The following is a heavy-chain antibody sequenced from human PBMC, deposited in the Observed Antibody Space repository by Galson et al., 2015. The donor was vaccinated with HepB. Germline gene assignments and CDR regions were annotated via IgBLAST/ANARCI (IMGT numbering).Heavy chain of an antibody. CDR2: ILDDGSEK. CDR3: AKMYSSSSYWSISEYYGMDV. Sequence: SLRLSCAASGSTFSSHGMHWVRQAPGKGLEWVALILDDGSEKFYGDSVKGRFSISRDNSKSTLHLQMNSLRPEDTAVYYCAKMYSSSSYWSISEYYGMDVWGRGTTVTVSS. CDR1: GSTFSSHG. D-gene: IGHD6-6*01. V-gene: IGHV3-30*18. J-gene: IGHJ6*02.